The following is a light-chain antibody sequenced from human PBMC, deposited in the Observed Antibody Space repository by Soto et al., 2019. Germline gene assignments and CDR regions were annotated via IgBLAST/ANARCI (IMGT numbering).Light chain of an antibody. V-gene: IGLV1-44*01. J-gene: IGLJ1*01. CDR3: AAWDDSLNACV. CDR1: SSNIGSKT. Sequence: QSELTQAPSASGTPGQRVTISCSGSSSNIGSKTVNWYQQLPGMAPKLLIFNNHQRPSGVPDRFSGSKSGTSASLAISGLQSEDEADYYCAAWDDSLNACVFGTGTKLTVL. CDR2: NNH.